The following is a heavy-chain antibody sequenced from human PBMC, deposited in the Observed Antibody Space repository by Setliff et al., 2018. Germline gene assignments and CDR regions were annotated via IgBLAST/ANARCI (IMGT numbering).Heavy chain of an antibody. CDR2: LSHSGSS. Sequence: SETLSLTCTVSGASINNHFWSWIRQPPGKGLEWIGYLSHSGSSNYNPSLKSRVAMLVDTSKNQFSLKLSSVTAADTAVYYCAKVITVFGVVIMENWFDPWGQGTLVTVSS. V-gene: IGHV4-59*11. D-gene: IGHD3-3*01. CDR1: GASINNHF. CDR3: AKVITVFGVVIMENWFDP. J-gene: IGHJ5*02.